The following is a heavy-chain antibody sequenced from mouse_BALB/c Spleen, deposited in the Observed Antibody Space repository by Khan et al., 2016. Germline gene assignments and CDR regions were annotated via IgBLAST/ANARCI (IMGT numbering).Heavy chain of an antibody. J-gene: IGHJ1*01. CDR2: INTYTGEP. D-gene: IGHD2-4*01. Sequence: QIQLVQSGPELKKPGETVKISCKASGYTFTNYGMNWVKQAPGKGLKWMGWINTYTGEPTYADDFKGRFAFSLKTSARTAYLQINNLKNEDTAKYYCVRDYEYGGDWYFDVWGPGTTVTVSA. CDR3: VRDYEYGGDWYFDV. V-gene: IGHV9-3-1*01. CDR1: GYTFTNYG.